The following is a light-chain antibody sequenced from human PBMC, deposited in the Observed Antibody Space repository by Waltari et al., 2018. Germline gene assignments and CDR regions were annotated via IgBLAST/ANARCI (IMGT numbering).Light chain of an antibody. Sequence: QSVLTQPPSASGTPGQRVTLSCSGSSSNIGSNYVYWYQQLPGTAPKLLIYRNNQRPSGVPDRCSGSKSGTSASLAISGLRSEDEADYYCAAWDDSLSGYVFGTGTKVTVL. V-gene: IGLV1-47*01. CDR3: AAWDDSLSGYV. J-gene: IGLJ1*01. CDR2: RNN. CDR1: SSNIGSNY.